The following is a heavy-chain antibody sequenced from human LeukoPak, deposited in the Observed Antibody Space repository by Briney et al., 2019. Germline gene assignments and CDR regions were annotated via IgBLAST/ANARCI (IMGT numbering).Heavy chain of an antibody. CDR2: LYGDGAT. CDR1: GFTVSSSF. Sequence: GGSLRLSCAASGFTVSSSFMNWVRQAPGKGLEWVSSLYGDGATRYADSVKGRFTISRDNSNNMLYLQMNNLGAEDTAVYYCTGLVVYNYGLFDYWGQGTLVSVSS. D-gene: IGHD5-18*01. J-gene: IGHJ4*02. V-gene: IGHV3-66*01. CDR3: TGLVVYNYGLFDY.